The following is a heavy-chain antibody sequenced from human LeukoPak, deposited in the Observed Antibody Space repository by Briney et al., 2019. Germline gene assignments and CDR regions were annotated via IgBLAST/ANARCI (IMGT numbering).Heavy chain of an antibody. V-gene: IGHV1-69*13. D-gene: IGHD4-23*01. CDR2: IIPIFGTA. Sequence: EASVKVSCKASGGTFSSYAISWVRQAPGQGLEWMGVIIPIFGTANYAQKFQGRVTITADESTSTAYMELSSLRSEDTAVYYCARSGKGEGNWFDPWGQGTLVTVSS. CDR3: ARSGKGEGNWFDP. J-gene: IGHJ5*02. CDR1: GGTFSSYA.